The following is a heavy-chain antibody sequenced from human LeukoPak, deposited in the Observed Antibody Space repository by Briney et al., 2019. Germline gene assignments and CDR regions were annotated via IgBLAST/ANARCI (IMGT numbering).Heavy chain of an antibody. V-gene: IGHV1-18*01. J-gene: IGHJ6*02. CDR2: IRADNGNT. CDR3: ARDLGYYDNGGSDYGMDV. D-gene: IGHD3-22*01. Sequence: ASVKVSCKASHYTFTTYGISWVRQAPAQGLEWMGWIRADNGNTDYAQKFQGRVTMTTDTSTSTAYMELRSLRSDDTAVYYCARDLGYYDNGGSDYGMDVWGQGPRSPSP. CDR1: HYTFTTYG.